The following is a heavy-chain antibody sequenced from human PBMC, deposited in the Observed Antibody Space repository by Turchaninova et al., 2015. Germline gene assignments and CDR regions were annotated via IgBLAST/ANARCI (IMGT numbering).Heavy chain of an antibody. J-gene: IGHJ4*02. Sequence: QVQLQESGPGLVKPSETLSLTCAVSGYSSISGYHWGGIRQPPGKGVEWIGNIYRSGITYYNPSLKSRVSMSVDTSKNQFSLKLSSVIAADTAVYYCARVNWIPDYWGQGTPVTVSS. CDR3: ARVNWIPDY. D-gene: IGHD1-20*01. V-gene: IGHV4-38-2*01. CDR2: IYRSGIT. CDR1: GYSSISGYH.